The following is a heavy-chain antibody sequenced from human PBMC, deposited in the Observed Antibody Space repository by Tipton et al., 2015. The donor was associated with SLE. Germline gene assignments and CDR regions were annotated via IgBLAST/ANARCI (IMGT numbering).Heavy chain of an antibody. Sequence: TLSLTCTVFGGSISSYYWSWIRQPAGKGLEWIGQIHSSGSTSYNPSLTSRVSISVDMSKNQISLKLSSVTAADTALYYCAGHFSGSYACDHWGQGKLVTVSS. CDR2: IHSSGST. V-gene: IGHV4-4*07. CDR1: GGSISSYY. CDR3: AGHFSGSYACDH. D-gene: IGHD1-26*01. J-gene: IGHJ4*02.